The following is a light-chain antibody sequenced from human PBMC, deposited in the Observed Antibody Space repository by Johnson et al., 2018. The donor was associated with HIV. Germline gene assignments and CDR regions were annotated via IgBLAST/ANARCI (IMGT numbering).Light chain of an antibody. CDR1: NSNIGNNY. V-gene: IGLV1-51*02. J-gene: IGLJ1*01. CDR3: AAWDDSLNGSYV. CDR2: ENN. Sequence: HSVLTQPPSVSAAPGQKVTISCSGSNSNIGNNYVSWYQQVPGTAPKLLIYENNKRPSGVHDRFSGSKSGTSASLAISGLQAEDEADYYCAAWDDSLNGSYVCGTGTKVTVL.